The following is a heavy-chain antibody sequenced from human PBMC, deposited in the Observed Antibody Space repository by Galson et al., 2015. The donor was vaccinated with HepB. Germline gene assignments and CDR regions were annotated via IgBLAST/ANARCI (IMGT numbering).Heavy chain of an antibody. V-gene: IGHV1-69*13. CDR3: ARDRFAPPGVLGY. D-gene: IGHD3-10*01. CDR1: GGTFSSYA. J-gene: IGHJ4*02. Sequence: SVKVSCKASGGTFSSYAISWVRQAPGQGLEWMGGIIPIFGTANYAQKFQGRVTITADESTSTAYMELSSLRSEDTAVYYCARDRFAPPGVLGYWGQGTLVTVSS. CDR2: IIPIFGTA.